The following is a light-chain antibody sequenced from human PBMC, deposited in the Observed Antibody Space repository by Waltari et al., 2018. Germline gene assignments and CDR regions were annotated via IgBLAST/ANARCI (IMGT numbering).Light chain of an antibody. Sequence: DIVMTQSPDSLAVSLGERATINCKSSQSVLYSSNSNNYLGCYQQKPGQPPKLLIYWASTLQSGVPDRFSGSGSGTDFTLTISSLQAEDVAVYYCQQYYNTPWTFGQGTKVEIK. J-gene: IGKJ1*01. CDR3: QQYYNTPWT. V-gene: IGKV4-1*01. CDR2: WAS. CDR1: QSVLYSSNSNNY.